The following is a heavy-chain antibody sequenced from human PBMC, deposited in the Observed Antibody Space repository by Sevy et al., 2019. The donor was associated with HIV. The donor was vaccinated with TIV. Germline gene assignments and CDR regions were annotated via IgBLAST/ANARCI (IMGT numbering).Heavy chain of an antibody. D-gene: IGHD1-26*01. Sequence: GGSLRLSCTASGYSFNSSGMHWVRQAPGKGLEWVAVIWYDSSKKYYADSVKGRFTISRDNSKNTLYLQMNSLRAEDTAVYYCARAFEWELLYFDYWGQGTLVTVSS. V-gene: IGHV3-30*19. J-gene: IGHJ4*02. CDR3: ARAFEWELLYFDY. CDR2: IWYDSSKK. CDR1: GYSFNSSG.